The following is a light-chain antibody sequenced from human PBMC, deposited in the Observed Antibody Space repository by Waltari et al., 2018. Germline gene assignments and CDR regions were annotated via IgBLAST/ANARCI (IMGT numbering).Light chain of an antibody. CDR2: GNT. V-gene: IGLV1-40*01. CDR3: QSFDSSLSGSV. J-gene: IGLJ2*01. Sequence: QSVLTQPPSVSGAPGQRVTISCTGTSSNIGAGYDVHWYQQLPGTAPKLIIYGNTKRPSGVPDRCSGSKSGTSASLALTGLQAEDEADYFCQSFDSSLSGSVFGGGTKLTVL. CDR1: SSNIGAGYD.